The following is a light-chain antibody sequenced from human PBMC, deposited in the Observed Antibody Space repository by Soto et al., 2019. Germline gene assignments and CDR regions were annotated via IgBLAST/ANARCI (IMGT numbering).Light chain of an antibody. V-gene: IGLV2-14*01. CDR3: CSSTSSSPYV. CDR1: GSDVGRYNY. Sequence: QAVVTQPASVSGSPGQSITISCTGTGSDVGRYNYVSWYQQHPGKAPKLMIYDVSNRPLGVSNRFSGSKSGNTASLTISGLQAEDEADYYCCSSTSSSPYVFGTGTKLTVL. J-gene: IGLJ1*01. CDR2: DVS.